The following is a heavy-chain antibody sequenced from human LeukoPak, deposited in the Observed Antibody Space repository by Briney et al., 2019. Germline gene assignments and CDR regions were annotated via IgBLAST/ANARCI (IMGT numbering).Heavy chain of an antibody. CDR2: IKQDGSEK. CDR1: GFTFSSYW. CDR3: ARESLLYYWTNYYFDY. D-gene: IGHD3-22*01. V-gene: IGHV3-7*01. J-gene: IGHJ4*02. Sequence: GGSLRPSCAASGFTFSSYWMSWVRQAPGKGLEWVANIKQDGSEKYYVDSVKGRFTISRDDAKNSLYLQMNSLRAEDTAVYYCARESLLYYWTNYYFDYWGQGTLVTVSS.